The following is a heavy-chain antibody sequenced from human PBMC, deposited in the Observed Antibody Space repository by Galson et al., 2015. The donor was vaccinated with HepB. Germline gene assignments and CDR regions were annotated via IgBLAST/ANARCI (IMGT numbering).Heavy chain of an antibody. CDR3: AREGYYGSGIDY. CDR1: GFTFSSYG. Sequence: SLRLSCAASGFTFSSYGMHWVRQAPGKGLEWVAVIWYDGSNKYYADSVKGRFTISRDNSQNTLYLQMNSLRAEDTAVYYCAREGYYGSGIDYWGQGTLVTVSS. J-gene: IGHJ4*02. CDR2: IWYDGSNK. V-gene: IGHV3-33*01. D-gene: IGHD3-10*01.